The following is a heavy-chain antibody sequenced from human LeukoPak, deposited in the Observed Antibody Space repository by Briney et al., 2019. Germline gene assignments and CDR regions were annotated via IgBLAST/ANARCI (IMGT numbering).Heavy chain of an antibody. CDR1: GFTFSSYA. Sequence: PGGSLRLSCAASGFTFSSYAMHWVRQAPGKGLECVSLISANGGATYYADSVKGRFTISRDNSKSTLYLQMNSLRADDTAVYYCAKASGSPYYFDYWGQGTLVTVSS. CDR2: ISANGGAT. V-gene: IGHV3-23*01. CDR3: AKASGSPYYFDY. J-gene: IGHJ4*02. D-gene: IGHD3-10*01.